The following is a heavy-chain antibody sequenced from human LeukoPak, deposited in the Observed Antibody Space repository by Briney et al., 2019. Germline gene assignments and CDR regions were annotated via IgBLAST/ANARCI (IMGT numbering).Heavy chain of an antibody. CDR2: ISSSGSTI. CDR3: AELGITMIGGV. D-gene: IGHD3-10*02. CDR1: GFTFSSCE. Sequence: GGSLRLSCAASGFTFSSCEMNWVRQAPGKGLEWVSYISSSGSTIYYADSVKGRFTISRDNAKNSPYLQMNSLRAEDTAVYYCAELGITMIGGVWGKGTTVTISS. J-gene: IGHJ6*04. V-gene: IGHV3-48*03.